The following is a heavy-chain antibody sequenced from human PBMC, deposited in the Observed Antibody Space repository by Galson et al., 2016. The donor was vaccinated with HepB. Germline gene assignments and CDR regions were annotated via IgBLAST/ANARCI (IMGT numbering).Heavy chain of an antibody. Sequence: SLRLSCAVSGLAFSRSCLPWVRQTPGKGLGWVSGINPDGTATGYADSVKGRFTISRDDAKNTLYLQMNTLRVEDTAVYYCTRETRLYFDLWGRGTLLTASS. CDR1: GLAFSRSC. V-gene: IGHV3-74*01. CDR2: INPDGTAT. J-gene: IGHJ2*01. CDR3: TRETRLYFDL.